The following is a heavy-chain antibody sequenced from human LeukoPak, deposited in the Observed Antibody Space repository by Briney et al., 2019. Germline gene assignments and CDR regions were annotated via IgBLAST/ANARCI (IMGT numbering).Heavy chain of an antibody. CDR1: GYSFTNYW. D-gene: IGHD6-6*01. CDR3: ARQVRYSSSSGYYYYMDV. CDR2: IYPGDSDT. J-gene: IGHJ6*03. V-gene: IGHV5-51*01. Sequence: GESLKISCKGSGYSFTNYWIGWVRQMPGKGLEWMGIIYPGDSDTRYSPSFQGQVTISADKSISTAYLQWSSLKASDTAMYYCARQVRYSSSSGYYYYMDVWGKGTTVTVSS.